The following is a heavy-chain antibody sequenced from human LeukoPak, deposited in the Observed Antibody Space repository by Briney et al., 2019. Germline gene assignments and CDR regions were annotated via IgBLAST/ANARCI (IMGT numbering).Heavy chain of an antibody. J-gene: IGHJ6*03. Sequence: GGSLRLSCAASGFTFSRYWMSWVRQAPGKGLEWVAVISYDGSNKYYADSVKGRFTISRDNAKNSLYLQMSSLRAEDTAVYYCTRVEETATTAAIIRKYSYYYYYMDVWGKGNTVTVSS. D-gene: IGHD4-11*01. CDR2: ISYDGSNK. V-gene: IGHV3-30*03. CDR3: TRVEETATTAAIIRKYSYYYYYMDV. CDR1: GFTFSRYW.